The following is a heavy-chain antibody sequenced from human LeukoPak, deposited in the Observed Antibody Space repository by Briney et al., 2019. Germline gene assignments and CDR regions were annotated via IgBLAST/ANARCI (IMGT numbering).Heavy chain of an antibody. V-gene: IGHV3-74*01. Sequence: GGSLRLSCAAAGLTFSNYWGHWVRQAPGKGPVWLSRINSDGTWTSYADSVKGRFTISRDDAKNMLYLEMSSLRDEDMAVYYCVAAAPHIEYWGQGTLVTVSS. CDR1: GLTFSNYW. D-gene: IGHD6-13*01. CDR3: VAAAPHIEY. CDR2: INSDGTWT. J-gene: IGHJ4*02.